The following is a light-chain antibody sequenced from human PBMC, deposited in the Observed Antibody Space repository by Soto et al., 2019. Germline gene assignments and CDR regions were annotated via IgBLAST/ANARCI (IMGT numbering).Light chain of an antibody. CDR2: SNN. CDR1: TSNIGSNY. CDR3: AAWDDSLSAV. J-gene: IGLJ7*01. V-gene: IGLV1-47*02. Sequence: QSVLTQPPSASGTPGQSVTISCSGSTSNIGSNYVSWYQQLPGTAPKLLIYSNNQRPSGVPDRFSGSKSGTSASLAISGLRSEDEADYYCAAWDDSLSAVFGGGTQLTV.